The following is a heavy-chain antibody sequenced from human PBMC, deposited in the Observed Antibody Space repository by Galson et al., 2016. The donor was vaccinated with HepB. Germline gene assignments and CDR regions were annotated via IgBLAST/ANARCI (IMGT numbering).Heavy chain of an antibody. V-gene: IGHV3-53*01. J-gene: IGHJ6*03. CDR2: IYIGGST. D-gene: IGHD2-21*01. Sequence: SLRLSCAASGFTVSSNYMSWVRQAPGKGLEWVSVIYIGGSTYYADSVKGRFTISRDNSKHTVYLQMNSLRAEDTAVYYCARDVRFPGSAPYMDVWGKGTTVTVSS. CDR3: ARDVRFPGSAPYMDV. CDR1: GFTVSSNY.